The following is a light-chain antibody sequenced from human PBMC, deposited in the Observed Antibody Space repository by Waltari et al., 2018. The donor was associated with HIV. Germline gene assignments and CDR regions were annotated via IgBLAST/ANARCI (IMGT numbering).Light chain of an antibody. CDR2: EVN. CDR3: NSYTGA. J-gene: IGLJ1*01. Sequence: QSALPQSASVSGSPGQSITISCTGVFGGYNHVSWYQQYPGKAPKLMIYEVNNRPSGVSNRFSGSKSGNTASLTISGLQTEDEADYYCNSYTGAFGTGTKVTVL. CDR1: VFGGYNH. V-gene: IGLV2-14*01.